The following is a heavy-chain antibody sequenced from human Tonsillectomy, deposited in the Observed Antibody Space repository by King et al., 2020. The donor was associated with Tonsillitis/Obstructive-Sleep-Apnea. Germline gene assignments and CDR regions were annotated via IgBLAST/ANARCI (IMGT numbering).Heavy chain of an antibody. CDR1: GFTFSNYW. CDR2: IKQDGSER. J-gene: IGHJ4*02. V-gene: IGHV3-7*04. Sequence: EVQLVESGGGLVQPGGSLRLSCAASGFTFSNYWMSWVRQAPGKGLEWVANIKQDGSERHYVDSVKGRFTISRDNAKNSLSLQMNSLRAEDTAVYYCARKCDFWSAYSGYFDFWGQGTLVTVSS. D-gene: IGHD3-3*01. CDR3: ARKCDFWSAYSGYFDF.